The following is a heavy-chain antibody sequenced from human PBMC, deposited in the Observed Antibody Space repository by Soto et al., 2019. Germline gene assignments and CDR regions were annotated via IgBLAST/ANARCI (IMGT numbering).Heavy chain of an antibody. CDR3: ARDWSDSSGYYACFDY. CDR2: IYYSGST. Sequence: QVQLQESGPGLVKPSQTLSLTCTVSGGSISSGTYYWSWIRQHPGKGLEWIGYIYYSGSTYYNPSIKSRVNISVDTSKNQFSLKLSSVTAADTDVYYCARDWSDSSGYYACFDYWGQGTLVTVSS. J-gene: IGHJ4*02. CDR1: GGSISSGTYY. D-gene: IGHD3-22*01. V-gene: IGHV4-31*03.